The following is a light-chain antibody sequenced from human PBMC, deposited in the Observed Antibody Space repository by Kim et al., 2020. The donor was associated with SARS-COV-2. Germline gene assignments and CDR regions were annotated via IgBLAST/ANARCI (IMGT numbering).Light chain of an antibody. CDR3: QQYGSSPYT. CDR2: GAS. V-gene: IGKV3-20*01. Sequence: EIVLTQSPGTLSLSPGERATLSCRASQSVTSSLSFLAWYQQKPGQAPRLLIYGASNRATGIPDRFSGRGSETDFTLIISRLEPEDFAVYYCQQYGSSPYTFGQGTKLEIK. CDR1: QSVTSSLSF. J-gene: IGKJ2*01.